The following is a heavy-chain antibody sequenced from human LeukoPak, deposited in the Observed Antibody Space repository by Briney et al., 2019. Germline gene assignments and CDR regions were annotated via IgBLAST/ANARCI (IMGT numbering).Heavy chain of an antibody. CDR3: ARDGRGRDYCSSGSCYWYFDL. J-gene: IGHJ2*01. V-gene: IGHV3-21*01. Sequence: GGSLRLSCAASGSTFSTYTMHWVRQAPGKGLEWVSSISSSSSYIYYADSVKGRFTISRDNAKNSLYLLMNSLRAEDTALYYCARDGRGRDYCSSGSCYWYFDLWGRGTLVTVSS. D-gene: IGHD2-15*01. CDR2: ISSSSSYI. CDR1: GSTFSTYT.